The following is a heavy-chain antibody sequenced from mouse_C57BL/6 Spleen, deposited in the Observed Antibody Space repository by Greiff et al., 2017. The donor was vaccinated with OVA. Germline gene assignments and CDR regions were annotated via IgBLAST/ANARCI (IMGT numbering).Heavy chain of an antibody. CDR2: IDPTDSYT. Sequence: QVQLQQPGAELVKPGASVKLSCKASGYTFTSYWMQWVKQRPGQGLEWIGEIDPTDSYTNYNQKFKGKATLTVDTSSSTACMQLSSLTSEDSAVYYCARSRITSNYFDYWGQGTTLTVSS. J-gene: IGHJ2*01. D-gene: IGHD1-1*01. V-gene: IGHV1-50*01. CDR1: GYTFTSYW. CDR3: ARSRITSNYFDY.